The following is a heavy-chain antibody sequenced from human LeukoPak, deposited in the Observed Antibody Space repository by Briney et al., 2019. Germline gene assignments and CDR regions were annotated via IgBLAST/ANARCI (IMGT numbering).Heavy chain of an antibody. V-gene: IGHV3-30*02. CDR2: IRYDGRNK. D-gene: IGHD3-9*01. CDR1: GFTFSNYG. J-gene: IGHJ4*02. Sequence: PGGSLRLSCAASGFTFSNYGMHWVRQAPGKGLEWVGFIRYDGRNKYYADFVKGRFTISRDNSKNTLYLQMNSLRAEDTAVYNCAKDRRRHDVLTGSFSDWGQGTLVTVSS. CDR3: AKDRRRHDVLTGSFSD.